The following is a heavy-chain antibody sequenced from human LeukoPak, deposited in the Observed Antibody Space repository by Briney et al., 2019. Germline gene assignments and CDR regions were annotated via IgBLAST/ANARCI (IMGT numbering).Heavy chain of an antibody. D-gene: IGHD6-25*01. CDR3: AKDREERLGFIGYYGMDV. Sequence: GGSLRLSCAASGFTFSSYAMSWVRQAPGKGLEWVSAISGSGGSTYYADSVKGRFTISRDNSKNTLYLQMNSLRAEDTAVYYCAKDREERLGFIGYYGMDVWGQGTTVTVSS. CDR1: GFTFSSYA. J-gene: IGHJ6*02. V-gene: IGHV3-23*01. CDR2: ISGSGGST.